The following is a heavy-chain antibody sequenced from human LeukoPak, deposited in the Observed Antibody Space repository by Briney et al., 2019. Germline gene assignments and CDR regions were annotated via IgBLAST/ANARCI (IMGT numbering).Heavy chain of an antibody. CDR3: ARHSSGCSGGSCYSDAFDI. D-gene: IGHD2-15*01. J-gene: IGHJ3*02. Sequence: GGSLRLSCAASGFTFSSYSMNWVRQGPGKGLEWVSSISSSSSYIYHADSVKGRFTISRDNAKNSLYLQMNSLSAEDTAVYYCARHSSGCSGGSCYSDAFDIWGEKTMVTVSS. V-gene: IGHV3-21*01. CDR1: GFTFSSYS. CDR2: ISSSSSYI.